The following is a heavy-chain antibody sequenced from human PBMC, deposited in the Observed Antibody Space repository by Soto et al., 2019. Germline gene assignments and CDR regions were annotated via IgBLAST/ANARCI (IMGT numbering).Heavy chain of an antibody. CDR2: IYHSGST. Sequence: PSETLSLTCAVSCGSISSGGYSWSWIRQPQGKGLEWIGYIYHSGSTYYNPSLMSRVTISVDRSKNQFSLKLSSVTAADTAVYYCAKIKYNPPYYYYYGMDVWGQGTTVTVS. D-gene: IGHD1-20*01. CDR3: AKIKYNPPYYYYYGMDV. J-gene: IGHJ6*02. V-gene: IGHV4-30-2*01. CDR1: CGSISSGGYS.